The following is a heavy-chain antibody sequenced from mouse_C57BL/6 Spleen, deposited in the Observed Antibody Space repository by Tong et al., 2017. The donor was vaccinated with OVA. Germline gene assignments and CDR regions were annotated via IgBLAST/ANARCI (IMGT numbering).Heavy chain of an antibody. CDR2: ISSGGSYT. J-gene: IGHJ4*01. Sequence: EVQLQESGLPSDQSVLPQRMSCADSGFSFRSYGMSWVRQTPDKRLEWVATISSGGSYTYYPDSVKGRFTISRDNAKNTLYLQMSSLKSEDTAMYYCARHYYRDYYAMDYWGQGTSVTVSS. V-gene: IGHV5-6*01. CDR1: GFSFRSYG. CDR3: ARHYYRDYYAMDY. D-gene: IGHD2-14*01.